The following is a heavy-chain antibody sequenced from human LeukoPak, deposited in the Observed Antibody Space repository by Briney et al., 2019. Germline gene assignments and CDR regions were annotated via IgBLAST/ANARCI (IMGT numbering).Heavy chain of an antibody. Sequence: QAGGSLTLSCAAYTFTLSSNYMSWVRQAPGKGLEWVSVIYSGGNTYYADSVKGRFTISSNNSKNTLYLQMNSLRAEDTAVYYCAREKPDAFDIWGQGTMVTVSS. V-gene: IGHV3-53*01. J-gene: IGHJ3*02. CDR2: IYSGGNT. CDR3: AREKPDAFDI. CDR1: TFTLSSNY.